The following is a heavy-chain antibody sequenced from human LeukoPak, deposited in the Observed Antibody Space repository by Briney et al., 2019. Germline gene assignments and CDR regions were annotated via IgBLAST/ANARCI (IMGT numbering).Heavy chain of an antibody. J-gene: IGHJ4*02. Sequence: GGSLRLSCAASGFTFNSYCMSWVRQAPGKGLEWVANIKNDGTVKNYVDSVKGRFTISRDNAKNSLYLQMNSLRAEDTGVYYCAKDSYSKGDYWGQGVLVTVSS. CDR1: GFTFNSYC. CDR3: AKDSYSKGDY. D-gene: IGHD5-18*01. V-gene: IGHV3-7*01. CDR2: IKNDGTVK.